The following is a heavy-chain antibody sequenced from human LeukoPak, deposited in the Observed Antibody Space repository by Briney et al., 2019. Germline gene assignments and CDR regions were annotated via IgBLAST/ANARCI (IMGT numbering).Heavy chain of an antibody. D-gene: IGHD3-22*01. CDR3: ARAQYYYDSSGYFTI. CDR1: GFSVSTSY. CDR2: IYSSGST. Sequence: GSLRLSCAAFGFSVSTSYMTWVRQAPGKGLEWVSLIYSSGSTYYADSVKGRFTISRDNSKNTLYLQMNSLRAEDTAVYYCARAQYYYDSSGYFTIWGQGTMVTVSS. V-gene: IGHV3-53*01. J-gene: IGHJ3*02.